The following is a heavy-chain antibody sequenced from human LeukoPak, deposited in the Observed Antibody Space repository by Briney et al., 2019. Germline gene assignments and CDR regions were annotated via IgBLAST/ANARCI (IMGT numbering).Heavy chain of an antibody. V-gene: IGHV4-59*10. Sequence: SETLSLTCAVYGGSFSGYYWSWIRQPAGKGLEWIGRIYTSGSTNYNPSLKSRVTMSVDTSKNQFSLKLSSVTAADTAVYYCARAFSSGWYLDYWGQGTLVTVSS. J-gene: IGHJ4*02. CDR2: IYTSGST. CDR1: GGSFSGYY. D-gene: IGHD6-19*01. CDR3: ARAFSSGWYLDY.